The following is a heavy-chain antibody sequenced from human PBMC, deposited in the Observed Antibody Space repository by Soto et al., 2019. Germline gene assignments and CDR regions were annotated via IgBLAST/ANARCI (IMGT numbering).Heavy chain of an antibody. CDR1: GDSMSSGEYS. J-gene: IGHJ4*02. D-gene: IGHD6-6*01. CDR3: SRGFSRIAARQGDYFDS. CDR2: IYKRDST. Sequence: TSETLSLTCTVSGDSMSSGEYSWSWIRQPPGRGPEWIGYIYKRDSTYYNTSLRNQVTISVDRSAKQVSLRLISVTAADSCVYYCSRGFSRIAARQGDYFDSWGRGTLVTVSS. V-gene: IGHV4-30-2*01.